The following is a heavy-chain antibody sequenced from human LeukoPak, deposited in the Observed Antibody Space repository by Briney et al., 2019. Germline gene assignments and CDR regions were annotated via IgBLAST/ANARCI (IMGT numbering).Heavy chain of an antibody. D-gene: IGHD3-22*01. V-gene: IGHV1-18*01. CDR3: ARSASLYYYDSSGYYYYFDY. J-gene: IGHJ4*02. Sequence: ASVKVSCKASGYTFTSYGISWVRQAPGQGLEWMGWISAYNGNTNYAQKLQGRVTMTTDTSTSTAYMELRSLRSDDTAVYYCARSASLYYYDSSGYYYYFDYWGQGTLVTVSS. CDR1: GYTFTSYG. CDR2: ISAYNGNT.